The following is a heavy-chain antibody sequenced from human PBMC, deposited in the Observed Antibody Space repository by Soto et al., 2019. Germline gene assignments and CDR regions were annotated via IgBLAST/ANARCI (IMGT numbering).Heavy chain of an antibody. CDR2: INPTCSHI. J-gene: IGHJ3*01. D-gene: IGHD2-15*01. V-gene: IGHV3-21*01. CDR1: GFTFSAYH. Sequence: EVQLVESGGGLVMPGGSLRLSCAASGFTFSAYHMNWVRQAPGKGLEWVSSINPTCSHIYYADSVGGRFTISRDDSKNSVSLQMNSLRTEDAALYYCARGYCGGGGCYLRRDAFDVGGQGTMVTVSS. CDR3: ARGYCGGGGCYLRRDAFDV.